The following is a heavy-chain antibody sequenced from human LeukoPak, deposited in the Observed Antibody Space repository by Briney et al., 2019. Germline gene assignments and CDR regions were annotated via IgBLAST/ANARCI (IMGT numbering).Heavy chain of an antibody. V-gene: IGHV3-23*01. Sequence: PGGSLRLSCAASGFTFSSYAMSWVRQAPGKGLEWVSSISDSGGRTYHADSVKGRFTISRDNSKNTLYLQMISLRAEDTAVYYCAKEKSGYDSPPFDPWGQGTLVTVSS. CDR3: AKEKSGYDSPPFDP. CDR2: ISDSGGRT. CDR1: GFTFSSYA. J-gene: IGHJ5*02. D-gene: IGHD5-12*01.